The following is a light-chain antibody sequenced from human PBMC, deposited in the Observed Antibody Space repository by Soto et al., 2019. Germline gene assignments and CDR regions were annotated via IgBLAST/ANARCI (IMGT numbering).Light chain of an antibody. V-gene: IGLV3-1*01. CDR1: KLGDKY. CDR2: QDS. Sequence: SYELTQPPSVSVSPGQTASITCFGDKLGDKYACWYQQKPGQSPVLVIYQDSKRPSAIPERFSRSHSRDTATLPISGTKAMDEADYYCQAWDSSTVVFGGRTKLTAL. J-gene: IGLJ2*01. CDR3: QAWDSSTVV.